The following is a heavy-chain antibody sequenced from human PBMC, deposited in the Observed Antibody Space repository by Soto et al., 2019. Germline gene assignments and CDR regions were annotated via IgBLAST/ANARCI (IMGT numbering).Heavy chain of an antibody. CDR2: ISYSGTT. CDR3: ARGRGYSYGLDP. CDR1: GDSTTSNNNY. V-gene: IGHV4-30-4*01. J-gene: IGHJ5*02. D-gene: IGHD5-18*01. Sequence: PPETKSLTCTVYGDSTTSNNNYWISFRQPPGEGLEWIGFISYSGTTSYSPSLKSRVAISLDTSKNQFSLSLSSVTAADTAVYYCARGRGYSYGLDPWGQGTLVTVS.